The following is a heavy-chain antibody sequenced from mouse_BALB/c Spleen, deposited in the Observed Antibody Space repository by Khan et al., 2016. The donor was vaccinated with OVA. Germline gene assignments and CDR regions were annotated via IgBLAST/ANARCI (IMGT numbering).Heavy chain of an antibody. CDR3: ARRYYYGHWYFDV. CDR1: GYSITSDYA. CDR2: ISYSGSA. Sequence: QLQESGPGLVKPSQSLSLTCTVTGYSITSDYAWNWIRQFPGNKLEWMGYISYSGSANYNPSPKSRISITRDTSAKQFFLQLNSVTTEYSATYYCARRYYYGHWYFDVWGAGTTVTVSS. V-gene: IGHV3-2*02. J-gene: IGHJ1*01. D-gene: IGHD1-1*01.